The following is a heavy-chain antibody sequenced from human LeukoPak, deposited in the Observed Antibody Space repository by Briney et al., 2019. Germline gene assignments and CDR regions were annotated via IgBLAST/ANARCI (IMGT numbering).Heavy chain of an antibody. J-gene: IGHJ4*02. Sequence: ASVKVSCKTSGYTFTAYHVHWVRQAPGQGLEFMGWIYPPTGGTVLAEKFQGRVTMTRDTSITTAYMELSGLTFDGTAVYYCVRENWYYDHWGQGTLVTVSS. CDR2: IYPPTGGT. D-gene: IGHD3-16*01. CDR3: VRENWYYDH. V-gene: IGHV1-2*02. CDR1: GYTFTAYH.